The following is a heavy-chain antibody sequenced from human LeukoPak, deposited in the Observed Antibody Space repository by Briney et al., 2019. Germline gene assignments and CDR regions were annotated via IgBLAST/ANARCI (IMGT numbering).Heavy chain of an antibody. CDR2: IYYSGST. V-gene: IGHV4-59*01. Sequence: PSETLSLTCTVSGGSISSYYWSWIRQPPGKGLEWIGYIYYSGSTNYNPSLKSRVTISVDTSKNQFSLKLSSVTAADTAVYYCVRGTYYYDSPPKIWGQGTMVTVSS. CDR3: VRGTYYYDSPPKI. CDR1: GGSISSYY. J-gene: IGHJ3*02. D-gene: IGHD3-22*01.